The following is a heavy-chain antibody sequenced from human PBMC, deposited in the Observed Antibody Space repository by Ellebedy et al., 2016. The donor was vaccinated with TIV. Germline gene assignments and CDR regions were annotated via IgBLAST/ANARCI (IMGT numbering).Heavy chain of an antibody. D-gene: IGHD1-26*01. V-gene: IGHV3-48*01. CDR3: ARVGATHDAFDI. CDR1: GFTFSSYS. CDR2: ISSSSSTI. J-gene: IGHJ3*02. Sequence: GGSLRLXXAASGFTFSSYSMNWVRQAPGKGLEWVSSISSSSSTIYYADSVKGRFTISRDNAKNSLYLQMNSLRAEDTAVYYCARVGATHDAFDIWGQGTMVTVSS.